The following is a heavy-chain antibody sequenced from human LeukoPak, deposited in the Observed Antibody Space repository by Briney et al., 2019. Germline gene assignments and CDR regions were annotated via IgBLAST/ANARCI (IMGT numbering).Heavy chain of an antibody. CDR2: ISGGGGST. J-gene: IGHJ4*02. CDR1: GFTFTSYY. D-gene: IGHD6-19*01. V-gene: IGHV3-23*01. Sequence: GGSLRLSCAASGFTFTSYYMNWVRQAPGKGLEWVSTISGGGGSTYYADSVKGRFTISRDNSKNTLYLQVNSLRAEDTAVYYCARDRVAVAGNLDYWGQGTLVTVSS. CDR3: ARDRVAVAGNLDY.